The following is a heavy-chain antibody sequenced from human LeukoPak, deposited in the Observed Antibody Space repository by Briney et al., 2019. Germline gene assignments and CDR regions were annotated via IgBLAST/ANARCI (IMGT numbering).Heavy chain of an antibody. CDR3: ARAPPGSGGSSNWFDP. CDR1: GYTFTSYD. D-gene: IGHD2-15*01. J-gene: IGHJ5*02. Sequence: GASVKVSCKASGYTFTSYDINWVRQATGQGLEWRGWMNPNSGNTGYAQKFQGRVTMTRNTSISTAYMELSSLRSEDTAVYYCARAPPGSGGSSNWFDPWGQGTLVTVSS. V-gene: IGHV1-8*02. CDR2: MNPNSGNT.